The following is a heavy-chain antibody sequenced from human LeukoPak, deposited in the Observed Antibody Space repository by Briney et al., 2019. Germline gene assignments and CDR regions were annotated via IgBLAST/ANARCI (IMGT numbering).Heavy chain of an antibody. CDR1: GFTFSSYG. Sequence: GGSLRLSCAASGFTFSSYGMHWVRQAAGKGPEWVAVISHDGSNQYYVDSVKGRFTVSRDNSKNTVYLQMNSLRPGDTALYHCAKEAYDSRGYRYFDYWGQGTLVTVSS. D-gene: IGHD3-22*01. J-gene: IGHJ4*02. CDR2: ISHDGSNQ. V-gene: IGHV3-30*18. CDR3: AKEAYDSRGYRYFDY.